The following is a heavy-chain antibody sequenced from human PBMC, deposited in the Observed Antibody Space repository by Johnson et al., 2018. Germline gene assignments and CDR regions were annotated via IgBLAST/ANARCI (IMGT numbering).Heavy chain of an antibody. V-gene: IGHV3-30*18. CDR3: AKDLLRFLEWLGYYYYGMDV. Sequence: QVQLVESGGGVVQPGRSLRLSCAASGFTFSSYGMHWVRQAPGKGLEWVAVISYDGSNKYYAASVKGRFTISRDNSKNTLYLQMNSLRAEDTAVYYCAKDLLRFLEWLGYYYYGMDVWGQGTTVTVSS. CDR2: ISYDGSNK. D-gene: IGHD3-3*01. J-gene: IGHJ6*02. CDR1: GFTFSSYG.